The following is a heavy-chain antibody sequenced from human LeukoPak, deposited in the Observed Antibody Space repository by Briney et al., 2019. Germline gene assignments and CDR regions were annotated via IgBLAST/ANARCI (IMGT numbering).Heavy chain of an antibody. V-gene: IGHV4-59*08. CDR1: GGSMSRYY. Sequence: SETLSLTCIVSGGSMSRYYWSWLRQPPGKGLEWIGYIYYSGSTKYNPSLKSRVTISVDTSKNQFSLKLSSVTAADPAVYYCARGARAGYNLEPFDYWGQGTLVTVSS. J-gene: IGHJ4*02. CDR3: ARGARAGYNLEPFDY. CDR2: IYYSGST. D-gene: IGHD5-24*01.